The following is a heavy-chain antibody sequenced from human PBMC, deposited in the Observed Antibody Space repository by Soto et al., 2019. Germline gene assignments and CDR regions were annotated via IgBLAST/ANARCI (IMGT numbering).Heavy chain of an antibody. J-gene: IGHJ4*02. Sequence: SETLSLTCTVSGGSISSGDYYWSWIRQPPGKGLEWIGYIYYSGSTYYNPSLKSRVTISVDTSKNQFSLKLSSVTAADTAVYYCAGSVTRLSKFAYRGQGTLVTVSS. D-gene: IGHD4-4*01. CDR2: IYYSGST. CDR3: AGSVTRLSKFAY. V-gene: IGHV4-30-4*01. CDR1: GGSISSGDYY.